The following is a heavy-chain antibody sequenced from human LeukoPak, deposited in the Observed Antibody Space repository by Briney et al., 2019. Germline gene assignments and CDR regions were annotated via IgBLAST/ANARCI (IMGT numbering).Heavy chain of an antibody. CDR2: INHSGST. CDR3: ARLLFYSDSSGSP. D-gene: IGHD3-22*01. Sequence: SETLSLTCAVYGGSFSGYYWSWIRQPPGKGLEWIGEINHSGSTNHNPSLKSRVTISVDTSKNQFSLKLSSVTAADTAVYYCARLLFYSDSSGSPWGQGTLVTVSS. CDR1: GGSFSGYY. J-gene: IGHJ5*02. V-gene: IGHV4-34*01.